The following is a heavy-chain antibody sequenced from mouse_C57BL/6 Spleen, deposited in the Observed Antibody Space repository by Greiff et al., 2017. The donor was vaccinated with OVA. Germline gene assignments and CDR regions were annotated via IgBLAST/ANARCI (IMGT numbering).Heavy chain of an antibody. V-gene: IGHV5-15*04. CDR1: GFTFSDYG. J-gene: IGHJ3*01. D-gene: IGHD3-1*01. CDR3: ARSGLPGFAY. Sequence: EVMLVESGGGLVQPGGSLKLSCAASGFTFSDYGMAWVRQAPRKGPEWVAFISNLAYSIYYADTVTGRFTISRENAKNTLYLEMSSLRSEDTAMYYCARSGLPGFAYWGQGTLVTVSA. CDR2: ISNLAYSI.